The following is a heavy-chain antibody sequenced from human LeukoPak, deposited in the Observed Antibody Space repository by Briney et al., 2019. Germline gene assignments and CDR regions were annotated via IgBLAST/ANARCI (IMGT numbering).Heavy chain of an antibody. Sequence: SGGSLRLSCAASGFTFDDYAMHWVRHAPGEGLEWVSLISGDGGTTYYADSVKGRFTISRDNSKNSLYLQMNSLRTEDTALYYCAKDYCGGDCYSFGSDYWGQGTLVTVSS. CDR3: AKDYCGGDCYSFGSDY. CDR2: ISGDGGTT. V-gene: IGHV3-43*02. J-gene: IGHJ4*02. D-gene: IGHD2-21*02. CDR1: GFTFDDYA.